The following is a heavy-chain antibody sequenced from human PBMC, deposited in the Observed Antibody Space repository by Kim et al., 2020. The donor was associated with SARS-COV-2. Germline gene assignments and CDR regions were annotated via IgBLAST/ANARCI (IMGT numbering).Heavy chain of an antibody. CDR2: ISYDGSNK. CDR1: GFTFSSYA. J-gene: IGHJ6*02. V-gene: IGHV3-30-3*01. Sequence: GGSLRLSCAASGFTFSSYAMHWVRQAPGKGLEWVALISYDGSNKYYADSVKGRFTISRDNSKNTLYLQMNSLRAEDTAVYYCARGGITIFGVVTSGYYGMDVWGQGTTVTVSS. D-gene: IGHD3-3*01. CDR3: ARGGITIFGVVTSGYYGMDV.